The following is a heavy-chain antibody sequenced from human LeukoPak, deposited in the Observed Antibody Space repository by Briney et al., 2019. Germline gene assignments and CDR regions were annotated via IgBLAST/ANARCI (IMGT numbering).Heavy chain of an antibody. CDR1: GDSIGSSPYY. CDR2: ISYSGDT. Sequence: PSETLSLTCTVSGDSIGSSPYYWWGWVRQPPGKGLEWIGTISYSGDTYYNSSLKSRVTISVDTSKNQFSLKLSSVTAADTAVYYCARDRGLLLDYWGQGTLVTVSS. D-gene: IGHD3-10*01. V-gene: IGHV4-39*07. J-gene: IGHJ4*02. CDR3: ARDRGLLLDY.